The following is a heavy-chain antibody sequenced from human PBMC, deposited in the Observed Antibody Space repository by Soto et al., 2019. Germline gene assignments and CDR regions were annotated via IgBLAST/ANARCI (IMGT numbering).Heavy chain of an antibody. CDR2: IYSGGYT. CDR3: GTQRGGGGY. J-gene: IGHJ4*02. D-gene: IGHD6-25*01. V-gene: IGHV3-53*01. CDR1: GFTVSNNY. Sequence: EVQLVESGGGLIQPGGSLRLSCAVSGFTVSNNYMSWVRQAPGKGLEGVSVIYSGGYTAYGDSVKGRFTISRDNSKNTLSFKKNSAGARGPAVFLWGTQRGGGGYWGQGTLVTVSS.